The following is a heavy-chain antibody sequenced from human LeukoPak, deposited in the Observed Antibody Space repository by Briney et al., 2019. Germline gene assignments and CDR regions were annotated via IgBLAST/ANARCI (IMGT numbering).Heavy chain of an antibody. CDR3: ARGQNLDYDFWSGYYNLDY. V-gene: IGHV1-18*01. Sequence: ASVKVSCKASGYTFTSYGISWVRQAPGQGLEWMGWISAYNGNTNYAQKFQGRVTITADESTSTAYMELSSLRSEDTAVYYCARGQNLDYDFWSGYYNLDYWGQGTLVTVSS. J-gene: IGHJ4*02. D-gene: IGHD3-3*01. CDR2: ISAYNGNT. CDR1: GYTFTSYG.